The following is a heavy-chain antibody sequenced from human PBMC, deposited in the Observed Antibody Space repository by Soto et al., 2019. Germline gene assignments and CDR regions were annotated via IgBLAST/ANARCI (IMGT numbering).Heavy chain of an antibody. Sequence: PPEKLCVTCFVSGGSVTSYHWSWIRQFPGKGLEWIAYTSYTGNTNYNPSLQRRVTISLDTSKNQLSLKLTSMTAADTAVYYFARGPRNSPIIPGVIGFFRPRGQAPPVTVPP. V-gene: IGHV4-59*02. J-gene: IGHJ5*02. D-gene: IGHD3-10*01. CDR3: ARGPRNSPIIPGVIGFFRP. CDR2: TSYTGNT. CDR1: GGSVTSYH.